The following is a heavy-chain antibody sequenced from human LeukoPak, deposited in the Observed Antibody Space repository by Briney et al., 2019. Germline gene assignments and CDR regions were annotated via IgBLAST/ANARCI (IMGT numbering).Heavy chain of an antibody. J-gene: IGHJ5*02. D-gene: IGHD2-21*01. CDR1: GYTFTDYY. CDR3: ARADRLHGGPYLIGP. V-gene: IGHV1-2*02. Sequence: ASVTVSFKTSGYTFTDYYLHWGRQAPGQGLEWMGWINPNSGGTSSAKTFQGRVTMTRDTSITTVYMEVSWLTSDDTAIYYCARADRLHGGPYLIGPWGQGTLVTVSS. CDR2: INPNSGGT.